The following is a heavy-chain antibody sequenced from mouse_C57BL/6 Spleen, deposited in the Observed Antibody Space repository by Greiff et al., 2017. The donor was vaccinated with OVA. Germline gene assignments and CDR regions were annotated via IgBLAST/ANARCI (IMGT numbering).Heavy chain of an antibody. CDR1: GYTFTSYW. Sequence: VQLQQPGAELVKPGASVKMSCKASGYTFTSYWITWVKQRPGQGLEWIGDIYPGSGSTNYNEKFKSKATLTVDTSSSTAYMQLSSLTSEDSAVYYCAGYYDYDGAMDYWGQGTSVTVSS. V-gene: IGHV1-55*01. CDR3: AGYYDYDGAMDY. J-gene: IGHJ4*01. CDR2: IYPGSGST. D-gene: IGHD2-4*01.